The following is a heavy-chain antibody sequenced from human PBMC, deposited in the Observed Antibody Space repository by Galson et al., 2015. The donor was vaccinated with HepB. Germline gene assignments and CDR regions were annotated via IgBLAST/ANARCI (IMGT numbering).Heavy chain of an antibody. CDR1: GYTFTSYY. V-gene: IGHV1-46*03. CDR3: ARAPVLLWFGELLSRIGMDV. CDR2: INPSGGST. D-gene: IGHD3-10*01. Sequence: SVKVSCKASGYTFTSYYMHWVRQAPGQGLEWMGIINPSGGSTSYAQKFQGRVTMTRDTSTSTVYMELSSLRSEDTAVYYCARAPVLLWFGELLSRIGMDVWGQGTTVTVSS. J-gene: IGHJ6*02.